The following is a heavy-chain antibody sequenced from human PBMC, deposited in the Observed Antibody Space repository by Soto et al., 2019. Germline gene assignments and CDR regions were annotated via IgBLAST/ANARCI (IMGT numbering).Heavy chain of an antibody. J-gene: IGHJ5*02. Sequence: PGGSLRLSCAAPGFTFSNYAMNWVRQAPGKGLEWVSGIGLSDDTYYIDSVKGRFTISRDNSKNTLYLQMISLRAEDTAVFYCAKIFKERRLYTWFDPWGQGTLVTVSS. D-gene: IGHD4-17*01. CDR3: AKIFKERRLYTWFDP. CDR1: GFTFSNYA. CDR2: IGLSDDT. V-gene: IGHV3-23*01.